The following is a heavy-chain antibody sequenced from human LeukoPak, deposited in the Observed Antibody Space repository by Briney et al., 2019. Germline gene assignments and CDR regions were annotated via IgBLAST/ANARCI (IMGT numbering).Heavy chain of an antibody. CDR3: AWGFSCRLKYFDY. Sequence: GGSLRLSCAASGFTFSRSAMDWVRLAPGKGLESVPLMWSDGHNKYYADSMEGRFIVSRDSSKNTLFLQMSSLRAEDTAVYYSAWGFSCRLKYFDYWGQGTLVTVSS. D-gene: IGHD3-16*01. V-gene: IGHV3-33*07. CDR2: MWSDGHNK. J-gene: IGHJ4*02. CDR1: GFTFSRSA.